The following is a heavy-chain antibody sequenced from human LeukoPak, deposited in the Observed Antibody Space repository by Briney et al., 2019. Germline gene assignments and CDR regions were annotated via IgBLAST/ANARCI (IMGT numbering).Heavy chain of an antibody. J-gene: IGHJ3*02. V-gene: IGHV1-18*01. CDR3: ARDRERYYYDSSGYRDAFDI. CDR2: NSAYNGNT. CDR1: GYTYTRYG. D-gene: IGHD3-22*01. Sequence: GPTVKVFCKASGYTYTRYGISGAPQAPGQGLEWMRWNSAYNGNTNYAQKLQGRVTMTTDTSTSTAYMELRSLRSDDTGVYYCARDRERYYYDSSGYRDAFDIWGQGTMVTVSS.